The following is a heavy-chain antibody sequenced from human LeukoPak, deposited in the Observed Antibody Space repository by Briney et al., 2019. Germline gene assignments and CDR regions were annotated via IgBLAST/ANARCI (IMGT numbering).Heavy chain of an antibody. V-gene: IGHV4-59*11. CDR3: ARSQEGLFYDSAGYSEPFDL. Sequence: SLALSVMCILCGASLGGHFWNWMRQPPGKGVEWLGHIFFCGRPSYSPSLKPRATISRDTSKNQIPLELPSVTAADTAVYFCARSQEGLFYDSAGYSEPFDLWGQGTMVIVSS. D-gene: IGHD3-22*01. J-gene: IGHJ3*01. CDR1: GASLGGHF. CDR2: IFFCGRP.